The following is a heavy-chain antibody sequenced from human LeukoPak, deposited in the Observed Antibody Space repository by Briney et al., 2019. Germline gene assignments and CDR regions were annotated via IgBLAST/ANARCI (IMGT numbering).Heavy chain of an antibody. J-gene: IGHJ5*02. CDR2: INHSGST. D-gene: IGHD2-15*01. Sequence: TPSETLSLTCAVYGGSFSGYYWSWIRQPPGKGLEWIGEINHSGSTNYNPSLKSRVTISVDTSKNQFSLKLSSVTAADTAVYYCARFRLDVVVVAATRGGRNWFDPWGQGTLVTVSS. CDR3: ARFRLDVVVVAATRGGRNWFDP. V-gene: IGHV4-34*01. CDR1: GGSFSGYY.